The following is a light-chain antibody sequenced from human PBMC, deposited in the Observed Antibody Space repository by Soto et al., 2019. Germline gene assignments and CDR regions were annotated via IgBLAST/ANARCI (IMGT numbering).Light chain of an antibody. V-gene: IGKV3-20*01. CDR3: QQYGSSPPT. CDR2: GAS. CDR1: QSVYKNF. J-gene: IGKJ4*01. Sequence: EIVLTQSPGTLSLSPGERATLSCRASQSVYKNFLAWYQQKPGQAPRLLINGASNRATGIPDRFSGRGSGTDFSLTIDRLEPEDFAVYFCQQYGSSPPTCGGGTKVAIK.